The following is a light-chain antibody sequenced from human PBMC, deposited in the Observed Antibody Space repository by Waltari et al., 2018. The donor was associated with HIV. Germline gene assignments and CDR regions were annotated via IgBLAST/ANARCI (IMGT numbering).Light chain of an antibody. CDR2: YDS. V-gene: IGLV3-21*04. CDR1: NIGSKS. CDR3: QVWDSSRDHPVV. J-gene: IGLJ2*01. Sequence: SYVLTQPPSVSVAPGQTARFTCGGNNIGSKSVNWYQQKPCQAPILVIYYDSDRPSGIPERLSGANSGNTGTVTISRVEAGDEADYYCQVWDSSRDHPVVFGGGTKLTVL.